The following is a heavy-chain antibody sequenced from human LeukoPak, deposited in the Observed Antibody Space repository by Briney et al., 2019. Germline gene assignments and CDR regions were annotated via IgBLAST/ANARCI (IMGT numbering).Heavy chain of an antibody. D-gene: IGHD1-26*01. V-gene: IGHV1-46*01. CDR1: GYTFPNYH. CDR2: ISPNGDST. Sequence: GASVKVSCKSPGYTFPNYHFHWVRQAPGLGLQWMGIISPNGDSTTYAQKFQGRLTMTRDTSTNTDYMELTNLRSEDTAVYYCAKGGGRWDFDYWGQGTLVTVSS. J-gene: IGHJ4*02. CDR3: AKGGGRWDFDY.